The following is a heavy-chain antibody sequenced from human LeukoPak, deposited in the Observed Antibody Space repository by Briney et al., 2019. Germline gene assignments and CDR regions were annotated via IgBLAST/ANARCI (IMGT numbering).Heavy chain of an antibody. CDR3: AKDIGRLVHCFGY. J-gene: IGHJ4*02. CDR2: IRGSGGST. CDR1: GFTSSSYA. V-gene: IGHV3-23*01. D-gene: IGHD6-19*01. Sequence: PARSLRLSCAASGFTSSSYAMSWVRQAPGEWLEWVSAIRGSGGSTYYADSVKGRFTISRDNSKNTLYLQMNSLRAEDTAVYYCAKDIGRLVHCFGYWGQGTLVTVSS.